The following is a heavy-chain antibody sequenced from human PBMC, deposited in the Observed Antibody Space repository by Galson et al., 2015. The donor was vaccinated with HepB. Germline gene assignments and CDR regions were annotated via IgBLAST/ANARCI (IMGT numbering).Heavy chain of an antibody. V-gene: IGHV1-18*01. Sequence: SVKVSCKASGYTFTSYGISWVRQAPGQGLEWMGWISAYNGNTNYAQKLQGRVTMTTDTSTSTACMELRSLRSDDTAVYYCARARTPDYCSSTSCYTGYYYYGMDVWGQGTTVTVSS. D-gene: IGHD2-2*02. CDR1: GYTFTSYG. CDR2: ISAYNGNT. CDR3: ARARTPDYCSSTSCYTGYYYYGMDV. J-gene: IGHJ6*02.